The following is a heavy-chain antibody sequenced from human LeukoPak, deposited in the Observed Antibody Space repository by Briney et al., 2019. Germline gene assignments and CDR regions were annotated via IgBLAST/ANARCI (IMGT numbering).Heavy chain of an antibody. CDR1: GFAFSRSW. V-gene: IGHV3-7*01. D-gene: IGHD3-16*01. Sequence: GGTLRLSCVASGFAFSRSWMSWVRQAPGKGLEWVGNIQPDGSEQYPVDSVKGRFTISRDNSRNSLFLQMSSLRVEDTAVYYCASQSFARFDPWGQGTLVTVSS. CDR3: ASQSFARFDP. J-gene: IGHJ5*02. CDR2: IQPDGSEQ.